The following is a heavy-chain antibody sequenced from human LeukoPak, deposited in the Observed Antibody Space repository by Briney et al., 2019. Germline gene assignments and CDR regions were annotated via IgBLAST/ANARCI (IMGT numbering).Heavy chain of an antibody. V-gene: IGHV3-23*01. CDR3: ARASWVSDPDAVR. Sequence: QPGGSLRLSCAVSGISFRNYAMSWVRQAPARGPEWVSSLRGNDETFYADSVKGRFTLSRDDSRNTVYLQLNNLRVEDTAIYYCARASWVSDPDAVRWGQGTQVTVSS. CDR1: GISFRNYA. J-gene: IGHJ4*02. D-gene: IGHD3-10*01. CDR2: LRGNDET.